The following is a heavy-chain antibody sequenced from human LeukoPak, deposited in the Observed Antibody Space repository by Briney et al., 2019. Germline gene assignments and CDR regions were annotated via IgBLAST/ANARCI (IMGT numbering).Heavy chain of an antibody. V-gene: IGHV3-30*18. J-gene: IGHJ4*02. CDR3: AKSGLYYYDSSGYPTDQPPGY. CDR2: ISYDGSNK. Sequence: PGGSLRLSCAASGFTFSSYGMHWVRQAPGKGQEWVAVISYDGSNKYYADSVKGRFTISRDNSKNTLYLQMNSLRAEDTAVYYCAKSGLYYYDSSGYPTDQPPGYWGQGTLVTVSS. CDR1: GFTFSSYG. D-gene: IGHD3-22*01.